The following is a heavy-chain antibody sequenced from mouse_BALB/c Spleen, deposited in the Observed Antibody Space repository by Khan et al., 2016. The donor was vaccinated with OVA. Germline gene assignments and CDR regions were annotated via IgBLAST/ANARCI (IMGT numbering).Heavy chain of an antibody. CDR2: IDPANGYT. D-gene: IGHD1-1*01. J-gene: IGHJ3*01. CDR3: ARVYGTELAS. V-gene: IGHV14-3*02. Sequence: VRLQQSGAELVKPGASVKLSCTASGFNIKDTYMHWVKQRPEQGLEWIGRIDPANGYTKYDPKFQGKATITADTSSNTAYLQLSSLTSADTAVFTCARVYGTELASGGKGTLVTVSA. CDR1: GFNIKDTY.